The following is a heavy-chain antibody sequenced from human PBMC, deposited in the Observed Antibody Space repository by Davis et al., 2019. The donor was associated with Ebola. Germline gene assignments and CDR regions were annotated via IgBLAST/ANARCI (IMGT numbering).Heavy chain of an antibody. V-gene: IGHV4-4*02. J-gene: IGHJ4*02. CDR2: IYHSGST. Sequence: SETLSLTCAVSGDSISSSNWWSWVRQPPGKGLEWLGEIYHSGSTNYNPSLKSRVTISVDKSKNQFSLKLSSVTAADTAVYYCARDNGDYYFDYWGQGTLVTVSS. CDR1: GDSISSSNW. D-gene: IGHD4-17*01. CDR3: ARDNGDYYFDY.